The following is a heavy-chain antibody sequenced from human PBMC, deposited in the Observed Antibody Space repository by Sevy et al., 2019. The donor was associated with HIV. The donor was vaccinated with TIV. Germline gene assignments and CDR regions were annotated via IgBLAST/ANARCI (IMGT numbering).Heavy chain of an antibody. V-gene: IGHV3-21*01. Sequence: GGSLRLSCAASGFTFSTFSMNWVRQAPGKGLEWVSSISSSSDYMYYADSVEGRFTISRDNAKNSLFLQMSSLRAEDTAVYYCVRDSRIMVTIGGDYWGQGTLVTVSS. CDR2: ISSSSDYM. CDR3: VRDSRIMVTIGGDY. D-gene: IGHD3-16*01. J-gene: IGHJ4*02. CDR1: GFTFSTFS.